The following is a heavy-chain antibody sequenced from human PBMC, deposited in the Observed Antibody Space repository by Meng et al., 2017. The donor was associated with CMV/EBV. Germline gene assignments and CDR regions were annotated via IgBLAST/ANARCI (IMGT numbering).Heavy chain of an antibody. V-gene: IGHV1-8*03. CDR1: RTTLTSYD. CDR2: MNPNSGNT. Sequence: CKASRTTLTSYDINWVRPATGQGLEWMGWMNPNSGNTGYAQKFQGRVTITRNTSISTAYMELSSLRSEDTAVYYCARGDYDFWSGYTDWGQGTLVTVSS. J-gene: IGHJ4*02. D-gene: IGHD3-3*01. CDR3: ARGDYDFWSGYTD.